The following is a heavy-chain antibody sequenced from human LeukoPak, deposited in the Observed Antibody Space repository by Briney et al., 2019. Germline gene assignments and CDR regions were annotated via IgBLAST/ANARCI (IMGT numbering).Heavy chain of an antibody. CDR2: IGSSGSAI. D-gene: IGHD1/OR15-1a*01. CDR3: ARVGPNWNNFDY. CDR1: GFTFRSFE. J-gene: IGHJ4*02. V-gene: IGHV3-48*03. Sequence: GGSLRLSCAASGFTFRSFEMNWVRQAPGKGLEWVSCIGSSGSAIYYADSVRGRFTISRDNAKNSLYLQMNSLRVEDMAVYYCARVGPNWNNFDYWGQGTLVTVSS.